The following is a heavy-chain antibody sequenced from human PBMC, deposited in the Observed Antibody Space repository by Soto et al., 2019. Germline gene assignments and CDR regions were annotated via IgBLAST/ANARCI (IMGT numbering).Heavy chain of an antibody. Sequence: EVQLVESGGGLVQPGRSLRLSCAASGFTFDDYAMHWVRQAPGKGLEWVSGISWNSGSIGYADSVKGRFTISRDNAKNSLYLQMNSLRAEDTALYYCAKDNQNYYYYMDVWGKGTTVTVSS. V-gene: IGHV3-9*01. CDR1: GFTFDDYA. D-gene: IGHD2-2*01. J-gene: IGHJ6*03. CDR2: ISWNSGSI. CDR3: AKDNQNYYYYMDV.